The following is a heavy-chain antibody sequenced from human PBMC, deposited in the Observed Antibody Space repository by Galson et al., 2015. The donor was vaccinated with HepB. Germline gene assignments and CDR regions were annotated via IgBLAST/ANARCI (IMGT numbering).Heavy chain of an antibody. Sequence: TLSLTCAVSGGSITADEYYWSWIRQPPGRALEWIGYIYNSASTSNNPSPKRRLHMSGDTSKNQFSLNLTSVTAADTAIYYCARGRGSSYGVYDHWGLGTLVTVSS. D-gene: IGHD5-18*01. CDR1: GGSITADEYY. V-gene: IGHV4-30-4*01. CDR3: ARGRGSSYGVYDH. J-gene: IGHJ4*02. CDR2: IYNSAST.